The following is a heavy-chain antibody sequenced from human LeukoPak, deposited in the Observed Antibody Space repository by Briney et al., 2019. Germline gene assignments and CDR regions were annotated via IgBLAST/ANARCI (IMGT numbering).Heavy chain of an antibody. CDR3: AKDHGVATISDAFDI. J-gene: IGHJ3*02. CDR2: ISGSGGST. Sequence: GGSLRLSCAASGFTFSSYAMSWVRQAPGKGLEWVTAISGSGGSTYYADSVKGLFTISRDNSKNTLYLQMNSLRAEDTAVYYCAKDHGVATISDAFDIWGQGTMVTVSS. V-gene: IGHV3-23*01. D-gene: IGHD5-12*01. CDR1: GFTFSSYA.